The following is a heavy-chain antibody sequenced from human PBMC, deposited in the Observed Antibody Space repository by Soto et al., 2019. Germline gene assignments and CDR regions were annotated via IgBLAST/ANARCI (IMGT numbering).Heavy chain of an antibody. J-gene: IGHJ5*02. CDR1: GGSFRRYY. CDR2: INHSGST. Sequence: SETLSLTCDVYGGSFRRYYCNWSRQPPGKGLEWLGEINHSGSTNYNPSLESRVTISLDTSKTQFSLKLTSVTAADTAVYYCARGEGRLVGTWFDPWGQGTLVTVSS. D-gene: IGHD5-12*01. V-gene: IGHV4-34*01. CDR3: ARGEGRLVGTWFDP.